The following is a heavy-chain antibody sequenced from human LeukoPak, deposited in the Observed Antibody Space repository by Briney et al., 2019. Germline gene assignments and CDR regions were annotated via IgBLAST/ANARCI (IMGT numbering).Heavy chain of an antibody. V-gene: IGHV4-39*07. Sequence: PETLSLTCTVSGGSISSYYWGWIRQPPGKGLEWIGTISYSGSTYYNPSLKSRLTISLDTSKNQFSLKLSSVTAADTAVYYCARVSGITMIVVVPDDAFDIWGQGTMVTVSS. D-gene: IGHD3-22*01. CDR3: ARVSGITMIVVVPDDAFDI. CDR1: GGSISSYY. J-gene: IGHJ3*02. CDR2: ISYSGST.